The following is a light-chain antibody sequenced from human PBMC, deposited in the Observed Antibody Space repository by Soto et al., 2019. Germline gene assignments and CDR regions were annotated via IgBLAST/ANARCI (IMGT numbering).Light chain of an antibody. Sequence: EVVMTQSPATLSVSPGEGVTLSCRASQGIGDTLAWYQHKPGQTPRLLIYDASSRAAGVPARFSGRGSGTDFTLTINSLEPEDFAVYHCQQRSIWPLTFGGGTRVE. CDR2: DAS. V-gene: IGKV3D-11*01. CDR1: QGIGDT. J-gene: IGKJ4*01. CDR3: QQRSIWPLT.